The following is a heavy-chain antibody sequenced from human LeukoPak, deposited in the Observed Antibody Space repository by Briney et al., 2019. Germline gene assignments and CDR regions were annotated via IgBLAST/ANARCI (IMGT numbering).Heavy chain of an antibody. CDR2: IKQDGSEK. D-gene: IGHD3-3*01. V-gene: IGHV3-7*01. CDR3: ANGGFLEWTKSRGVLSGWFDP. J-gene: IGHJ5*02. CDR1: GFTFSSYS. Sequence: GGSLRLSCAASGFTFSSYSMSWVRQAPGKGLEWVANIKQDGSEKNYVGSVKGRFTIARDNAKNSLYLQMNSLRAEDTAVYYCANGGFLEWTKSRGVLSGWFDPWGQGTLVTVSS.